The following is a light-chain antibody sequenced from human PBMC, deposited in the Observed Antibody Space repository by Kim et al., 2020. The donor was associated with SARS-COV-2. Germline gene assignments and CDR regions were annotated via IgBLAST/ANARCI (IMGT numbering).Light chain of an antibody. V-gene: IGKV3-15*01. CDR1: QSVSNN. CDR2: GAS. J-gene: IGKJ2*01. CDR3: QQYNNWPYT. Sequence: VSPGESAPHSCRASQSVSNNLAWYQQKPGQAPRLLIYGASTRATAIAARFSGSGSGTEFTLTISSLQSEDVAVFYCQQYNNWPYTFGQGTKLEL.